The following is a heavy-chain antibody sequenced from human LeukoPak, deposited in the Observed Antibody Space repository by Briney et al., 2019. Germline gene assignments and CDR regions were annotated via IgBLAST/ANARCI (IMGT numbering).Heavy chain of an antibody. CDR2: ISAYNGNT. Sequence: GASVKVSCTTAGYTFTNYDITWVRQAPGQGLEWMGWISAYNGNTNYAQNLQGRVNMTTETSTSTAYMELRSLRSDDTAVFYCARGGYELDYWGQGTLVTVSS. CDR3: ARGGYELDY. D-gene: IGHD5-12*01. V-gene: IGHV1-18*01. CDR1: GYTFTNYD. J-gene: IGHJ4*02.